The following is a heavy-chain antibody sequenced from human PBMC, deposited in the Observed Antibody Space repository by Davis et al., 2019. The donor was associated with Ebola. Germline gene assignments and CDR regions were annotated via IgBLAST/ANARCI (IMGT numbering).Heavy chain of an antibody. Sequence: MPSETLSLTCAVSGGSISSGGYSWSWIRQPPGKGLEWIGYTYYSGSTHYNPSLKSRVTISGDTSRNKFSLKLSSVTAADTAVYYCARVASYGDYFDYWGLGTLVTVSS. V-gene: IGHV4-30-4*07. CDR3: ARVASYGDYFDY. CDR1: GGSISSGGYS. CDR2: TYYSGST. D-gene: IGHD5-18*01. J-gene: IGHJ4*02.